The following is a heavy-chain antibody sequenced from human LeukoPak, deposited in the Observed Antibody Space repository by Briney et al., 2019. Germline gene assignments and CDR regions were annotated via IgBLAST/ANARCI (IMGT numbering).Heavy chain of an antibody. CDR2: VDPEDGET. V-gene: IGHV1-69-2*01. J-gene: IGHJ4*02. CDR1: GYTFTDYY. Sequence: ASVKVSCKVSGYTFTDYYMHWVQQAPGKGLEWMGLVDPEDGETIYAEKFQGRVTTTADTSTDTAYMELSSLRSEDTAVYYCATSSVGATHFDYWGQGTLVTVSS. D-gene: IGHD1-26*01. CDR3: ATSSVGATHFDY.